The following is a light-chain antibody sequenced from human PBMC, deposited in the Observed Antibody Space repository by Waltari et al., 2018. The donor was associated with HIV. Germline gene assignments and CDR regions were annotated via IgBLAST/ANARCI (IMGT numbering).Light chain of an antibody. J-gene: IGLJ3*02. CDR3: ASWDASLNGWV. CDR1: TSNIGIKT. CDR2: GNY. Sequence: QSVVTQPPSVSGTPGQTVTISCSGSTSNIGIKTVNWYPHLPGTAPKRLIYGNYPRPSGVPDRFSASKSGTAASLAISGLQSEDEADYYCASWDASLNGWVFGGGTKLTVL. V-gene: IGLV1-44*01.